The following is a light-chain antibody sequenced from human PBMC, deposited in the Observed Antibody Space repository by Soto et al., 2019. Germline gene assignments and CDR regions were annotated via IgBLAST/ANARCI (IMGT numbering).Light chain of an antibody. Sequence: EIVLTQPPGTLSLSPGERATLSCRSSQTVTNSYLAWYQQQPGQAPRLLIYDVSSRATGIPDRFSGSGSGTDFTLAISRLESEDFAVYYCHHYGVSPTFGQGTKVEIK. J-gene: IGKJ1*01. CDR3: HHYGVSPT. V-gene: IGKV3-20*01. CDR1: QTVTNSY. CDR2: DVS.